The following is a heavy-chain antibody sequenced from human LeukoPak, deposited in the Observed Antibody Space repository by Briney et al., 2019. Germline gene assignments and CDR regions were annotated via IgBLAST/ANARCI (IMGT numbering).Heavy chain of an antibody. CDR3: TSGRGFYYDT. D-gene: IGHD3-22*01. J-gene: IGHJ5*02. V-gene: IGHV3-15*07. CDR2: IKSKTDGGTR. CDR1: TFTFNNAW. Sequence: GGSLRLSCAASTFTFNNAWVNWVRQAPGKGLEWVGRIKSKTDGGTRDYAAPVKGRFTISRDDSTNTLYLQMNSLTTEDTAAYYCTSGRGFYYDTWDQGTLVTVSS.